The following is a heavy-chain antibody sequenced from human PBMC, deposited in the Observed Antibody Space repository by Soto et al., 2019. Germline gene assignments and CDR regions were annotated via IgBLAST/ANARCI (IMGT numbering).Heavy chain of an antibody. Sequence: PGGSLRLSCEASGFTFSSYVMHWVCQAPGKGLEWVAVISTDGRDKYHADSVKGRFTISRDNSKNTLFLQMNSLRPEDTAVYYCAKDHDLAAAGYYFDYWGQGTLVTVSS. CDR2: ISTDGRDK. V-gene: IGHV3-30*01. CDR3: AKDHDLAAAGYYFDY. J-gene: IGHJ4*02. CDR1: GFTFSSYV. D-gene: IGHD6-13*01.